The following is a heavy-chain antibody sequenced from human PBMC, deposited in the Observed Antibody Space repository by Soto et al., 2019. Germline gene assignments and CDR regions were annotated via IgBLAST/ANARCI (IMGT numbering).Heavy chain of an antibody. CDR2: IYYSGST. V-gene: IGHV4-39*01. D-gene: IGHD4-17*01. Sequence: QLQLQESGPGLVKPSETLSLTCTVSGGSISSSSYYWGWIRQPPGKGLEWIGSIYYSGSTYYNPSLHSRVTISVDTSKNQFSLKLSSVTAADTAVYYCRVWDGDASFYYYYGMDVWGQGTTVTVSS. CDR3: RVWDGDASFYYYYGMDV. J-gene: IGHJ6*02. CDR1: GGSISSSSYY.